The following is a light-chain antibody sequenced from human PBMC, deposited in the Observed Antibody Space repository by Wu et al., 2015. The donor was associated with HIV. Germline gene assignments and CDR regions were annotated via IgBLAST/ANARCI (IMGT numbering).Light chain of an antibody. V-gene: IGKV3-20*01. CDR2: GAS. Sequence: ENVLTQSPGTLSLSPGERATLSCKASQSVSSNYFAWFQQRPGQAPRLLIYGASNRATGTPDRFSGSGSGTDFTLIISRLEPEDFAVYYCQQYADSPYNFGQGTKLEIK. J-gene: IGKJ2*01. CDR1: QSVSSNY. CDR3: QQYADSPYN.